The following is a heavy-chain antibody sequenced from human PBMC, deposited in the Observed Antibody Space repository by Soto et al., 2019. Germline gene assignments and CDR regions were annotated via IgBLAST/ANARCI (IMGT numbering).Heavy chain of an antibody. Sequence: GASVKVSCKASVGTFSSYAISWVRQAPGQGLEWMGGIIPIFGTANYAQKFQGRVTITADESTSTAYMELSSLRSEDTAVYYCARDYGEGYCSGGSCYWSFRFDPWGQGTLVTVSS. CDR1: VGTFSSYA. D-gene: IGHD2-15*01. CDR3: ARDYGEGYCSGGSCYWSFRFDP. CDR2: IIPIFGTA. J-gene: IGHJ5*02. V-gene: IGHV1-69*13.